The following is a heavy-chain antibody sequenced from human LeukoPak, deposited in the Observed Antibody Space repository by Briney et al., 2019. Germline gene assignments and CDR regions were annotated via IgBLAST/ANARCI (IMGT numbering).Heavy chain of an antibody. CDR1: EFTFSGSA. J-gene: IGHJ4*02. V-gene: IGHV3-73*01. CDR2: IRSKANSYAT. D-gene: IGHD5-18*01. Sequence: GGSLRLSCAASEFTFSGSAMHWVRQASGKGLEWVGCIRSKANSYATAYAASVKGRFTISRDDSKNTAYLQMNSLKTEDTAVYYCTRRVEDTAMATAGYYFDYWGQGTLVTVSS. CDR3: TRRVEDTAMATAGYYFDY.